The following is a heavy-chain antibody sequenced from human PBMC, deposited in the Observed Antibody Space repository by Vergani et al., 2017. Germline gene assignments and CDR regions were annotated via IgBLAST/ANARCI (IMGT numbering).Heavy chain of an antibody. Sequence: QEHLVQSGAEVKKPGASVKVSCKASGYTFTNYDVHWVRQARGQGLEWMGWMNPQSGMRGHGQKFQGRLSMSRNTSTSTAYMELSRMRSDDTALYYCARRGSGYAMDVWGQGP. J-gene: IGHJ6*02. CDR3: ARRGSGYAMDV. CDR1: GYTFTNYD. V-gene: IGHV1-8*01. D-gene: IGHD3-10*01. CDR2: MNPQSGMR.